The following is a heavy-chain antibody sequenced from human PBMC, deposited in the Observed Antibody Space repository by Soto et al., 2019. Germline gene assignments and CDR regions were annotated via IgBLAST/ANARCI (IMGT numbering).Heavy chain of an antibody. CDR1: GFTFSSYD. V-gene: IGHV3-13*05. J-gene: IGHJ6*02. CDR3: ARGAHYDILTGYPTIMYGMDV. Sequence: GGSLRLSCAASGFTFSSYDMHWVRQATGKGLEWVSAIGTAGDPYYPGSVKGRFTISRENAKNSLYLQMSSLRAGDTAVYYCARGAHYDILTGYPTIMYGMDVWGQGTTVTVSS. CDR2: IGTAGDP. D-gene: IGHD3-9*01.